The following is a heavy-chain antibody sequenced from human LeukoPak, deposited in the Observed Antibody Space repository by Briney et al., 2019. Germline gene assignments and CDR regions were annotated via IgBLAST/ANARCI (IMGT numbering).Heavy chain of an antibody. CDR3: ARVPVYCSSTSCSFDY. J-gene: IGHJ4*02. Sequence: SETLSLTCAVCGGSFSGYYWSWIRQPPGKGLEWIGEINHSGSTNYNPSLKSRVTISVDTSKNQFSLKLSSVTAADTAVYYCARVPVYCSSTSCSFDYWGQGTLVTVSS. D-gene: IGHD2-2*01. CDR2: INHSGST. V-gene: IGHV4-34*01. CDR1: GGSFSGYY.